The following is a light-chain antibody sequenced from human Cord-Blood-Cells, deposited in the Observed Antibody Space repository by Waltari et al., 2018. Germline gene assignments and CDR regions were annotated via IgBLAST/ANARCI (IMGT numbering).Light chain of an antibody. Sequence: DIQMTQYPSSLSASVGDRVNITCRASQSISSYSNWDSQKPGKGPKLLSYAASSLQSGFPSRFSGHGSGTDYTLTISSLQPEDFATYYCQQSYSTPLTFGGGTKVEIK. CDR1: QSISSY. CDR3: QQSYSTPLT. J-gene: IGKJ4*01. V-gene: IGKV1-39*01. CDR2: AAS.